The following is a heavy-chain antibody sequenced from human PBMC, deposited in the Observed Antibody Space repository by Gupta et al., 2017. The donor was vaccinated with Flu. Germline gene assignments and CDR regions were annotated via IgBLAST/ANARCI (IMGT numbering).Heavy chain of an antibody. Sequence: VQLLYSGGDLVRPGVSLRLSCIDSGFPFSSFAMTWVRQTPGKGLEWVSVISGSGDKEYYADSVEGRFAISRDNSKNMLFLVMTNLRAEDTALYYCVRGGSFYDFWGAGTQVTVSS. D-gene: IGHD2/OR15-2a*01. V-gene: IGHV3-23*01. CDR3: VRGGSFYDF. CDR1: GFPFSSFA. J-gene: IGHJ4*02. CDR2: ISGSGDKE.